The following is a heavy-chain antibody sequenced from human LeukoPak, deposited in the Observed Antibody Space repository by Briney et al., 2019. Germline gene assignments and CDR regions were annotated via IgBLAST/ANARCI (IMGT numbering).Heavy chain of an antibody. V-gene: IGHV3-21*01. J-gene: IGHJ4*01. CDR3: AKARAGRPPWLFEH. D-gene: IGHD6-6*01. Sequence: PGGSLRLSSTPSGVIFISNIMSWGRQAPGEGLEWGSSITTRSTYIYYADSVQGRFTISRDNAKNSLDLQMNSLRAEDTAVYYCAKARAGRPPWLFEHWGHGTLVTVSS. CDR1: GVIFISNI. CDR2: ITTRSTYI.